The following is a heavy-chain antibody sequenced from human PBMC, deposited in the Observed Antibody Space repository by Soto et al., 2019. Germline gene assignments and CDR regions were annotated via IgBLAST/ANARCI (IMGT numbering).Heavy chain of an antibody. CDR1: GFTFSSYE. CDR2: ITSSGSTI. V-gene: IGHV3-48*03. J-gene: IGHJ4*02. D-gene: IGHD1-26*01. Sequence: GGSLRLSCAASGFTFSSYEMNWVRQAPGKGLEWVSYITSSGSTICYADSVKGRFTISRDNAKNSLYLQMNSLRAEDTAVYYCARDGAKDGPTSFDYWGQGTLVTVSS. CDR3: ARDGAKDGPTSFDY.